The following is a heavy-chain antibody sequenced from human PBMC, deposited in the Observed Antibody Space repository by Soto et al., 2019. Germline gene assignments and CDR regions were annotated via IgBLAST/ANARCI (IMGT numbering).Heavy chain of an antibody. CDR1: GFSFSSYA. V-gene: IGHV3-23*01. D-gene: IGHD6-6*01. J-gene: IGHJ6*03. CDR2: ISGSGGSA. Sequence: GGSLRLSCAASGFSFSSYAMSWVRQAPGKGLEWVSAISGSGGSAYYADSVKGRFTFSRDNSKDTLYLQMNSLRDEDTAVYYCAKQGAAQGYVDVWGKGTTVTVSS. CDR3: AKQGAAQGYVDV.